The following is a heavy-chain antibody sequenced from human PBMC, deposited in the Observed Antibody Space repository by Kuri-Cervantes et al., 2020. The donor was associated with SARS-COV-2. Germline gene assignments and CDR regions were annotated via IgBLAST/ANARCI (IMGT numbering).Heavy chain of an antibody. Sequence: LSLTCAASGFTFSSYGMHWVRQAPGKGLEWVAVIWYDGSNKYYADSVKGRFTISRDNSKNTLYLQMNSLRAEDTAVYYCAKGYCSGGSCSPNYWGQGTLVTVSS. CDR1: GFTFSSYG. J-gene: IGHJ4*02. V-gene: IGHV3-33*06. CDR2: IWYDGSNK. CDR3: AKGYCSGGSCSPNY. D-gene: IGHD2-15*01.